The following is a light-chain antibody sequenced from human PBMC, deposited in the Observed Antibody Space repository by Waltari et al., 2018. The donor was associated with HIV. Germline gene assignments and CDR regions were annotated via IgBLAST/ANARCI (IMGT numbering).Light chain of an antibody. CDR1: QTISNY. CDR3: QQRQKTQWT. Sequence: DIQMTQPPPSLSASVRVTVTITSRASQTISNYLNWYQPKSVRVSGLLIYAASTLHTGVPRICSGDAATTDSLISIRKEENEVVTNYCRQQRQKTQWTFGQGTKVEIK. V-gene: IGKV1-39*01. CDR2: AAS. J-gene: IGKJ1*01.